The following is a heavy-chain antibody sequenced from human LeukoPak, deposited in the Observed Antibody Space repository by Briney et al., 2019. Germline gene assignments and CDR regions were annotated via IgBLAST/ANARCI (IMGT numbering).Heavy chain of an antibody. J-gene: IGHJ4*02. D-gene: IGHD2-8*01. V-gene: IGHV3-23*01. CDR1: GFTFNTYG. CDR3: AKSLAKGVIRARLDF. Sequence: GGSLRLSCAASGFTFNTYGMNWVRQAPGKGLEWVSAVSGSGSTTYYARSVKGRFTVSRDNSKNTLYLQMNSLRVDDTAVHYFAKSLAKGVIRARLDFWGEETLVTVSS. CDR2: VSGSGSTT.